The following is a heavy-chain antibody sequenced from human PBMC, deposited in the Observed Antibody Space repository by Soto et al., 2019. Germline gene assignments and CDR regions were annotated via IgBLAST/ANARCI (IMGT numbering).Heavy chain of an antibody. D-gene: IGHD6-13*01. CDR2: ISGRGFDT. CDR1: GFTFYSYA. V-gene: IGHV3-23*01. CDR3: AKESYWYTSPSPLDY. Sequence: QPGGSLRLSCAASGFTFYSYAMSWVRQAPGKGLEWVSSISGRGFDTYYADSVKGRFTISRDNSKNTLFLQMNSLRAEDTAVYYCAKESYWYTSPSPLDYWGQGALVTVSS. J-gene: IGHJ4*02.